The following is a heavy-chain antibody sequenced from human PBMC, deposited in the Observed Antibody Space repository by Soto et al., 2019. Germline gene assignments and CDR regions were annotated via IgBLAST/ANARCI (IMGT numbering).Heavy chain of an antibody. D-gene: IGHD3-10*01. CDR2: IRGSAGNA. V-gene: IGHV3-23*01. CDR3: GKHLWFGESVFDP. CDR1: GFTFSSYG. Sequence: EVQLLESGGGLVQPGGSLRLSCAGTGFTFSSYGMSWVRQAPGKGLEWVSTIRGSAGNANYADSVKGRFTISRDDSTNTVHLQMNSLRPDDTAVYYCGKHLWFGESVFDPWGQGTLVVVSS. J-gene: IGHJ5*02.